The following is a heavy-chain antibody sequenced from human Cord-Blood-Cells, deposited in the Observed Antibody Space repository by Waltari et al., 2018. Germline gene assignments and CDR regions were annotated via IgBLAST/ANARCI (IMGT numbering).Heavy chain of an antibody. V-gene: IGHV4-59*03. Sequence: QVQLQESGPGLVKPSETLSLTCTVSGGSISSYYWSWIRQPPGKGLEWIGYNYYSGGTNYNPSLKRRIPISVGTSKNQFSLKLGSVAAADTAVYFCAGVGPWGLRLGELSLWGQGTLVTVSS. J-gene: IGHJ4*02. CDR3: AGVGPWGLRLGELSL. CDR1: GGSISSYY. D-gene: IGHD3-16*02. CDR2: NYYSGGT.